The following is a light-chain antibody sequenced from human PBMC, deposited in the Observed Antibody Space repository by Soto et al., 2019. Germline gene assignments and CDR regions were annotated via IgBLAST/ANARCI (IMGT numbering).Light chain of an antibody. J-gene: IGKJ3*01. Sequence: DIQMTQSPSSLSASVGDRVTITCQATQDISKYLNWFQQKPGKAPKLLIYAASNLETGVPSRFSGSGSGTYFTFTISSLQPEDIATYYCQQYDILPFTFGPGTKVDFK. V-gene: IGKV1-33*01. CDR3: QQYDILPFT. CDR2: AAS. CDR1: QDISKY.